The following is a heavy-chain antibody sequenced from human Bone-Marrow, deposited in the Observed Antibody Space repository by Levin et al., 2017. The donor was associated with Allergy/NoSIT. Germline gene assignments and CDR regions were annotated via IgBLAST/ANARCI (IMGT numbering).Heavy chain of an antibody. CDR2: IYWDDNK. D-gene: IGHD5-12*01. CDR3: AYVGHDYGFED. Sequence: SGPTLVKPPQTLTLTCTFSGFSLSTSGVGVGWIRQPPGKALEWLALIYWDDNKRYSPSLKSRLTITKDTSKNQVVLRMTNMAPVDTATYYCAYVGHDYGFEDWGQGSPVTVSS. V-gene: IGHV2-5*02. J-gene: IGHJ4*02. CDR1: GFSLSTSGVG.